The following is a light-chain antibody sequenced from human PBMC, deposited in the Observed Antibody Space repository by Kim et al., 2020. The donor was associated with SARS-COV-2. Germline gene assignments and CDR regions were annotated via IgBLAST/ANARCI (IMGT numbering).Light chain of an antibody. V-gene: IGLV2-14*03. CDR2: DVS. CDR3: SSYTGSSTLV. Sequence: GRSIPISCTGTGSDVGGYRYVSWYQQHPGKAPKLMIFDVSNRPSGVSNRFSGSKSGNAASLTISGLQAEDEADYYCSSYTGSSTLVFGTGTKVTVL. CDR1: GSDVGGYRY. J-gene: IGLJ1*01.